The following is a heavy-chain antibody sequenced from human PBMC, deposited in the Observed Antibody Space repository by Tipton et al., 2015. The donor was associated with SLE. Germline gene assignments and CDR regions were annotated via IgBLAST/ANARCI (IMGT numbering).Heavy chain of an antibody. CDR3: ARDSLGWGRYFD. CDR1: GFTFNIYE. V-gene: IGHV3-48*03. CDR2: ISSRGDFM. Sequence: GSLRLSCAASGFTFNIYEMNWVRQAPGKELEWVSYISSRGDFMSYSDSVKGRFTISRDNAKDSLYLQMNSLRAEDTAIYYCARDSLGWGRYFDWGQGTLVTVSS. J-gene: IGHJ1*01. D-gene: IGHD3-9*01.